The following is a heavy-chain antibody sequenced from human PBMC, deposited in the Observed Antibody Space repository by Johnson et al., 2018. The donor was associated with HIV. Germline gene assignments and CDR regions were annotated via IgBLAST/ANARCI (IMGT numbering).Heavy chain of an antibody. V-gene: IGHV3-11*01. Sequence: QVQVVESGGGLVQPGGSLRLSCAASGFTVSSNYMSWVRQAPGKGLEWVSYISPSDSTIYYADSVKGRFTISRDNAKNSLYLQMNSLRAEDTAVYYCARDRWELLALSAFDIWGQGTMVTVSS. J-gene: IGHJ3*02. CDR1: GFTVSSNY. CDR3: ARDRWELLALSAFDI. CDR2: ISPSDSTI. D-gene: IGHD1-26*01.